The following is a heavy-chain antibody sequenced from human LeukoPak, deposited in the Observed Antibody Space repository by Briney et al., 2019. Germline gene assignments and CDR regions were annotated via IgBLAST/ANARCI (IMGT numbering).Heavy chain of an antibody. Sequence: GGALRLPRAVSGFTVLSSYMWWVRPPPPRGGEGVSVIYDISSTYYADPVQGRFTISTDTSNNNVYLQKTSLIAEDSGVYYCARGGMRRPYDCWGQGALVTVSS. CDR3: ARGGMRRPYDC. CDR1: GFTVLSSY. D-gene: IGHD1-14*01. CDR2: IYDISST. J-gene: IGHJ4*02. V-gene: IGHV3-53*05.